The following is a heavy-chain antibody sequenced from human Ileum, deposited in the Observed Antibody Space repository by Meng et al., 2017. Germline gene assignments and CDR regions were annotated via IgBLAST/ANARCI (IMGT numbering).Heavy chain of an antibody. CDR3: TRKRSWSDFGYFDD. Sequence: AQLPEHGPGLVRPSEILSLTFNVSGDSVRSSCCYWSWIRQSAGKGLEWIGYVYYNGVTNYNPSLRSRITTSIDTSKNQFSLKLSSVTAADTALYYCTRKRSWSDFGYFDDWGRGTLVTVSS. CDR1: GDSVRSSCCY. D-gene: IGHD1-26*01. J-gene: IGHJ4*02. CDR2: VYYNGVT. V-gene: IGHV4-61*01.